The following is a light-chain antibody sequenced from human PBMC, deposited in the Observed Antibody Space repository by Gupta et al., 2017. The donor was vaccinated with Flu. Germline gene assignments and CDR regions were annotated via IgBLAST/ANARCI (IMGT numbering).Light chain of an antibody. CDR3: QQYNNWPLT. CDR2: GAS. J-gene: IGKJ4*01. CDR1: QSVSSN. Sequence: EIVMTQSPATLSASLGDRATLSCRASQSVSSNLAWYQLKPGQAPRLLIYGASTRATGIPARFSGSGSGTEFTLTISSLQSEDFAVYYCQQYNNWPLTFGGGTKVEI. V-gene: IGKV3-15*01.